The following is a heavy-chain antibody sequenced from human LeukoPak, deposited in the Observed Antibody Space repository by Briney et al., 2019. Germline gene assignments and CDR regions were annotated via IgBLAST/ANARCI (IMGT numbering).Heavy chain of an antibody. J-gene: IGHJ3*02. CDR1: GYTFTSYG. CDR3: ASRTYDILTGHDAFDI. CDR2: ISAYNGNT. D-gene: IGHD3-9*01. V-gene: IGHV1-18*01. Sequence: ASVKVSCKASGYTFTSYGISWVRQAPGQGLEWMGWISAYNGNTNYAQKLQGRVTMTTDTSTSTAYMELRSLRSDDTAVYYCASRTYDILTGHDAFDIWGQGTMVTVS.